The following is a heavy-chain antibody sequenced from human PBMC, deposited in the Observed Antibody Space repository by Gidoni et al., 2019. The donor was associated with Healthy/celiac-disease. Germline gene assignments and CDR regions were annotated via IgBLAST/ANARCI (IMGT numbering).Heavy chain of an antibody. D-gene: IGHD3-10*01. CDR2: IKWNGGST. Sequence: EVQLVESGGGVVRPGGSLRLSCAASGFTFDAYGMSWVRQAPGKGLEWVSGIKWNGGSTGYADSVKGRFTISRDNAKNSLYLQMNSLRAEDTALYYCARAGRYYGSGSHYGMDVWGQGTTVTVSS. V-gene: IGHV3-20*04. J-gene: IGHJ6*02. CDR3: ARAGRYYGSGSHYGMDV. CDR1: GFTFDAYG.